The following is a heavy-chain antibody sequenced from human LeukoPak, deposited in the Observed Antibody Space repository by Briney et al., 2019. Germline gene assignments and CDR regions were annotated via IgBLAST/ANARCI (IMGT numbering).Heavy chain of an antibody. Sequence: GGSLRLSCAASGFTFSNYAMSWVRQASGKGLEWVSVISNNGGSTHYAGSVKGRFTISRDNSKNMLYLQMNSLRAEDTAIYYCVLAEYWGQGTLVTVSS. V-gene: IGHV3-23*01. J-gene: IGHJ4*02. CDR2: ISNNGGST. CDR1: GFTFSNYA. D-gene: IGHD3-3*02. CDR3: VLAEY.